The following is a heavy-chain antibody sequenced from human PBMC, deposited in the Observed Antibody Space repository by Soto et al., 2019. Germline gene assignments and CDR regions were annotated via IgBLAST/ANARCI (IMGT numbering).Heavy chain of an antibody. J-gene: IGHJ4*02. CDR2: NSAYNDNT. D-gene: IGHD3-3*01. CDR1: GYTFTSYG. Sequence: GASVKVSCKASGYTFTSYGLNWVRQAPGQGLEWMGWNSAYNDNTNYAQKVQGRVTVTIDTSTSTGYMELRSLRSDDTAVYYCARGQIQSDFDYWGQGTLVTVSS. CDR3: ARGQIQSDFDY. V-gene: IGHV1-18*04.